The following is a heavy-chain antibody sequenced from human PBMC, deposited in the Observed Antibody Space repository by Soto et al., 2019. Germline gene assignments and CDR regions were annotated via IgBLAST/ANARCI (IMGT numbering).Heavy chain of an antibody. V-gene: IGHV4-34*01. CDR2: ISHSGAS. CDR1: GGSFSGFS. D-gene: IGHD1-1*01. J-gene: IGHJ6*02. CDR3: ASVAESGTPLRGPYYYYGMDV. Sequence: PSETLSLTCAVYGGSFSGFSWNWIRQPSGKGLEWIGEISHSGASNYNPSLKSRVTMLPDTSKNHFSLKLTSVTAADTAVYYCASVAESGTPLRGPYYYYGMDVWGQGTTVTVSS.